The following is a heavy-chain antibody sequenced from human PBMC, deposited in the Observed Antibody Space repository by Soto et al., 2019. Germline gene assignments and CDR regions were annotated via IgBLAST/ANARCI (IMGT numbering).Heavy chain of an antibody. D-gene: IGHD3-9*01. CDR3: ARVAYSCFEYFSDS. CDR2: IHHGGTP. V-gene: IGHV4-30-2*01. CDR1: GASISRGDSA. Sequence: TAETLSLTCAVSGASISRGDSAWSRLRQPPGKGLEWIGHIHHGGTPYYKASLKSPVTISQDRSKNLFALSLSAVAAADTAMYFCARVAYSCFEYFSDSWGQGIPVTVSS. J-gene: IGHJ4*02.